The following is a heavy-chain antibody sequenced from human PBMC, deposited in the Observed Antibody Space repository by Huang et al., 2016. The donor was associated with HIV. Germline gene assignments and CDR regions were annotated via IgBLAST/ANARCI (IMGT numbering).Heavy chain of an antibody. CDR3: GGSSGYWSFDY. Sequence: QVQLVQSGGEVTKPGASVKVSCKASDYTFTSYGISWVRQAPGQGLEWMGWMSTNNGDTNYAQKFQGRVTMTTDTSTRTAYMELRSLRSDDTAVYYCGGSSGYWSFDYWGQGTLVTVSS. CDR1: DYTFTSYG. J-gene: IGHJ4*02. CDR2: MSTNNGDT. D-gene: IGHD3-22*01. V-gene: IGHV1-18*04.